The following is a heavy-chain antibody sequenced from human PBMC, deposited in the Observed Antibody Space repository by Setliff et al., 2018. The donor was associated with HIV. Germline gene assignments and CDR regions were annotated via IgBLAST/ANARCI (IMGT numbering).Heavy chain of an antibody. D-gene: IGHD6-13*01. Sequence: LSLTCTVSGGSISSDAYYWGWIRQPPGKGLEWIGTIYYSGTTYYNPSLMSRVTVSVDTSKNQFSLKLGSVTAADTAVYYCARESPSSGWFYFDFWGQGTLVTVSS. CDR2: IYYSGTT. CDR1: GGSISSDAYY. CDR3: ARESPSSGWFYFDF. V-gene: IGHV4-39*07. J-gene: IGHJ4*02.